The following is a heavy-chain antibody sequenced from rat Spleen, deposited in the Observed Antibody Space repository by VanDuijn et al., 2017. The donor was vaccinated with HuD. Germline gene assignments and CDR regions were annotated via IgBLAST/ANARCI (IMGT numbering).Heavy chain of an antibody. D-gene: IGHD1-5*01. V-gene: IGHV5-7*01. CDR1: GFTFSDHY. CDR3: VRHDDTLGTRAYFDY. J-gene: IGHJ3*01. Sequence: EVQLVESGGGLVQPGRSLKLSCAASGFTFSDHYMAWVRQAPTKGLEWVASITYDSGITYYRDSVKGRFTISRDNAKSTLNLQMDSLRSEDTATYYCVRHDDTLGTRAYFDYWGQGTLVTVSS. CDR2: ITYDSGIT.